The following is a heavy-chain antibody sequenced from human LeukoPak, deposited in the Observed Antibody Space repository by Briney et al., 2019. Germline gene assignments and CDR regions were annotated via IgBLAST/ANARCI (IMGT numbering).Heavy chain of an antibody. D-gene: IGHD6-19*01. CDR1: GFTFSSYA. CDR2: ISGSGGST. CDR3: AKVYSSGWEVLDDAFDI. V-gene: IGHV3-23*01. Sequence: GGSLRLSCAASGFTFSSYAMSWVRQAPGKGLEWVSAISGSGGSTYYADSVKGRFTISRDNSKNTLYLQMNSLRAEDTAVYYCAKVYSSGWEVLDDAFDIWGQGTMVTVSS. J-gene: IGHJ3*02.